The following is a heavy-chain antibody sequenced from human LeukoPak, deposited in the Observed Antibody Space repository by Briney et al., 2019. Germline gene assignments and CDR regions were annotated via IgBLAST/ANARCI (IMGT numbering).Heavy chain of an antibody. CDR3: ARSSYYDSSGYGLILVLPYYYYGMDV. D-gene: IGHD3-22*01. J-gene: IGHJ6*02. CDR2: IWYDGSNK. V-gene: IGHV3-33*01. Sequence: PGGSLRLSCAASGFTFSSYGMHWVRQAPGKGLEWVAVIWYDGSNKYYADSVKGRFTISRDNSKNTLYLQMNSLRAEDTAVYYCARSSYYDSSGYGLILVLPYYYYGMDVWGQGTTVTVSS. CDR1: GFTFSSYG.